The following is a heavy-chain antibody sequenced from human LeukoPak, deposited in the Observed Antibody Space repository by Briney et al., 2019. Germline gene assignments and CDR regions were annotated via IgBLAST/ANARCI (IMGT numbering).Heavy chain of an antibody. CDR2: MNSDGSAT. V-gene: IGHV3-74*01. CDR3: AKGPNYFDS. J-gene: IGHJ4*02. CDR1: GFTFSSYS. Sequence: GGSLRLSCAASGFTFSSYSMNWVRQAPGKGLVWVTRMNSDGSATYYADSVQGRFTISRDNAKNTLYLQMNSLRAEDTAMYFCAKGPNYFDSWGQGTLVTVSS.